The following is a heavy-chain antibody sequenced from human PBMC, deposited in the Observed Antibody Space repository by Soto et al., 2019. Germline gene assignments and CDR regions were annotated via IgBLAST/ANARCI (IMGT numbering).Heavy chain of an antibody. V-gene: IGHV3-74*01. J-gene: IGHJ4*02. Sequence: GGSLRLSCAASGFTFRDHWMHWVRQAPGKGLVWVSRINSDGSTTTYADSVKGRFTISRDNAKSTLYLQLNSLRAEDTALYYCARGYSSGHGYWGQGTLVTVSS. CDR2: INSDGSTT. D-gene: IGHD6-19*01. CDR3: ARGYSSGHGY. CDR1: GFTFRDHW.